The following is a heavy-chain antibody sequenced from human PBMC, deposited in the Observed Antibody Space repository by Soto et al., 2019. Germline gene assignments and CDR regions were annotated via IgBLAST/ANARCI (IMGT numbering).Heavy chain of an antibody. CDR1: GFTFSSYA. J-gene: IGHJ4*02. CDR3: AKADYGDYPGGVYYFDY. D-gene: IGHD4-17*01. V-gene: IGHV3-23*01. Sequence: GGSLRLSCAASGFTFSSYAMSWVRQAPGKGLEWVSAISGSGGSTYYADSVKGRFTISRDNSKNTLYLQMNSLRAEDTAVYYCAKADYGDYPGGVYYFDYWGQGTLVTVSS. CDR2: ISGSGGST.